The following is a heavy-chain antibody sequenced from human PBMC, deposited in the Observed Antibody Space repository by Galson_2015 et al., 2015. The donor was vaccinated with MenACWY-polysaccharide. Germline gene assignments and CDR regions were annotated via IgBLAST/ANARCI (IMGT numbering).Heavy chain of an antibody. D-gene: IGHD3-9*01. V-gene: IGHV5-51*01. J-gene: IGHJ6*03. CDR3: ARLTGPYSYYFYYMDV. CDR2: IYPGDSDS. Sequence: QSGAEVKKPGEFLKISCKGSGYDFTTYWIAWVRQMPGKGLEWMGIIYPGDSDSTYSPSFQGQVTFSVDKSITTAYLQWASLKASDTAIYYCARLTGPYSYYFYYMDVWGKGTTVTVSS. CDR1: GYDFTTYW.